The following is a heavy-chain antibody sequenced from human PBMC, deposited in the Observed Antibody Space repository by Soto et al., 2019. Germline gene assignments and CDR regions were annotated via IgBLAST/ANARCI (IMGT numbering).Heavy chain of an antibody. CDR2: INDRGSI. J-gene: IGHJ2*01. V-gene: IGHV4-34*01. CDR3: ARESHDILTGPPWVWYFDL. Sequence: QVQLQQWGAGPLRPLETLSLTCGVSGGSFSGYYWAWIRQSPGKGLEGIGEINDRGSINYNPSLKSRVSISVDTSTNHYSLNLRSVPAADTAVYYCARESHDILTGPPWVWYFDLWGRGTLVTVSS. CDR1: GGSFSGYY. D-gene: IGHD3-9*01.